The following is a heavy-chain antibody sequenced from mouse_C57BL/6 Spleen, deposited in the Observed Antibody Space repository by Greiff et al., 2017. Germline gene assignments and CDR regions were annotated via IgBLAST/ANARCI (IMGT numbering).Heavy chain of an antibody. D-gene: IGHD3-2*02. V-gene: IGHV5-9-1*02. J-gene: IGHJ2*01. CDR1: GFTFSSYA. CDR2: ISSGGDYI. CDR3: TREGRTDSSGDYFDY. Sequence: EVMLVESGEGLVKPGGSLKLSCAASGFTFSSYAMSWVRQTPEKRLEWVAYISSGGDYIYYADTVKGRFTISRDNARNTLYLQMSSLKSEDTAMYYGTREGRTDSSGDYFDYWGQGTTLTVSS.